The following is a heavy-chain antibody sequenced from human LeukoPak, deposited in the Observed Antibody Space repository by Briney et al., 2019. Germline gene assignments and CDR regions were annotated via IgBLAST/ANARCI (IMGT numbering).Heavy chain of an antibody. D-gene: IGHD2-21*01. V-gene: IGHV3-7*01. Sequence: GGSLRLSCVASGFTFSSYWMSWVRQVPGKGLEWVANIKQDGSERYYVDSVKGRFTISRDNAKNSLYLQMNSLRAEDTAVYYCARDRFRGAYYYYMDVWGKGTTVTVSS. CDR2: IKQDGSER. CDR3: ARDRFRGAYYYYMDV. CDR1: GFTFSSYW. J-gene: IGHJ6*03.